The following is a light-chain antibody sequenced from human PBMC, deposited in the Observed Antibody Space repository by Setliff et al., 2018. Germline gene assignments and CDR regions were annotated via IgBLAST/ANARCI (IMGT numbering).Light chain of an antibody. CDR2: EDN. J-gene: IGLJ1*01. Sequence: NFMLTQPHSVSESPGKTVTISCTSSSGSIASYYVQWYQQRPGSSPTTVIYEDNQRPSGVPDRFSGSIDSSSNSASLTISGLKTEDEADYYCQSYDRSSHVFGTGTKVTV. V-gene: IGLV6-57*01. CDR3: QSYDRSSHV. CDR1: SGSIASYY.